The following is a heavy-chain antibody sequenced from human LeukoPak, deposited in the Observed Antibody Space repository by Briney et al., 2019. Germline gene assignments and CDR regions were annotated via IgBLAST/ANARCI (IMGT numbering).Heavy chain of an antibody. CDR2: IYSGGTT. V-gene: IGHV3-53*01. CDR3: ARDPRTTGKSNYGMDV. J-gene: IGHJ6*02. D-gene: IGHD4-17*01. CDR1: GFTFSSYA. Sequence: GGSLRLSCAASGFTFSSYAMSWVRQPPGKGLEWVSIIYSGGTTYYADSVQGRFTISRDNSKNTVYLQMNSLRVEDTAVYYCARDPRTTGKSNYGMDVWGQGTTVTVSS.